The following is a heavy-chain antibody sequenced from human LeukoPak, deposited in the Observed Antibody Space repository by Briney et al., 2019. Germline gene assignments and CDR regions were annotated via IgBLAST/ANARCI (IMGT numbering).Heavy chain of an antibody. J-gene: IGHJ4*02. CDR2: ISYDGSDK. V-gene: IGHV3-30-3*01. CDR3: ARDSGLRYLDY. Sequence: QSGGSLRLSCAASGFTFSSYAMHWVRQAPGKGLEWVAVISYDGSDKYYADSVKGRFTISRDNSKNTLYLQMNSLRAEDTAVYYCARDSGLRYLDYWGQGTLVTVSS. CDR1: GFTFSSYA. D-gene: IGHD3-9*01.